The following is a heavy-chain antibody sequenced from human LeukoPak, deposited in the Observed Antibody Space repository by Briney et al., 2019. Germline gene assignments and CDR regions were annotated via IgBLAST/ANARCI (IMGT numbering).Heavy chain of an antibody. CDR2: IYYSGST. D-gene: IGHD5-24*01. V-gene: IGHV4-59*01. CDR3: ARESTIEMATIS. Sequence: KPSETLSLTCTVSGGSISSYYWSWIRQPPGKGLEWIGYIYYSGSTNYNPSLKSRVTISVDTSKNQFSLKLSSVTAADTAVYYCARESTIEMATISWGQGTLVTVSS. J-gene: IGHJ4*02. CDR1: GGSISSYY.